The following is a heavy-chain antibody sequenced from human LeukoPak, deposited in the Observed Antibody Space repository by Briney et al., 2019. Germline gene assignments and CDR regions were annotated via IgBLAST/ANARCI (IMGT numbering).Heavy chain of an antibody. CDR2: IYISGST. CDR1: GGSISDYY. V-gene: IGHV4-4*07. Sequence: SETLSLTCTISGGSISDYYWSWFRQPPGPGLEWIGRIYISGSTNYNPSLKSRATMSVDTSKKQFSLRLSSVTAADSAVYYCARGRYYDTGGYSPYYMDVWGKGTTVTISS. CDR3: ARGRYYDTGGYSPYYMDV. D-gene: IGHD3-22*01. J-gene: IGHJ6*03.